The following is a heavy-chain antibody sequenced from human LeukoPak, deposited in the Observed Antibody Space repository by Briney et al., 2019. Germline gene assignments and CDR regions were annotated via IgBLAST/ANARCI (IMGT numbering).Heavy chain of an antibody. CDR2: IYHSGST. CDR1: GGSISSSNW. Sequence: NASETLSLTCAVSGGSISSSNWWSWVRQPPGKGLEWIGEIYHSGSTNYNPSLKSRATISLDTSKNQFSLKVTSLTAADTAVYYCARVPATDGNYHYYCGMDVWGEGTTVTVSS. J-gene: IGHJ6*04. D-gene: IGHD1-26*01. V-gene: IGHV4-4*02. CDR3: ARVPATDGNYHYYCGMDV.